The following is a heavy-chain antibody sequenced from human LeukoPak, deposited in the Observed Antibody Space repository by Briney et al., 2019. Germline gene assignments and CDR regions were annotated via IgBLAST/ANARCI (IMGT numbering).Heavy chain of an antibody. D-gene: IGHD5-18*01. Sequence: ASETLSLTCTVSGGSISSYYWSWIRQPPGKGLEWIGYIYYSGSTNYNPSLKSRVTISVDMSKNQFSLKLRSVTAADTAVYYCARALRGGNSYGYLDSWGQGSLVTVS. CDR1: GGSISSYY. V-gene: IGHV4-59*01. CDR2: IYYSGST. J-gene: IGHJ4*02. CDR3: ARALRGGNSYGYLDS.